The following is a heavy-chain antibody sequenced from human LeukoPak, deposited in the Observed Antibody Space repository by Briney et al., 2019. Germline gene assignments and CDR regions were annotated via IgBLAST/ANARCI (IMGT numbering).Heavy chain of an antibody. D-gene: IGHD6-19*01. V-gene: IGHV5-51*01. J-gene: IGHJ3*02. Sequence: GESLKISCKGSGYSFTSYWIGWVRQMPGKGLEWMGIIYPGDSDTRYSPSFQGQVTISADKSTSTAYLQWSSLKASDTAMYYCARQLYSSGWYGDNAFDIWGQGTMVTVSS. CDR3: ARQLYSSGWYGDNAFDI. CDR1: GYSFTSYW. CDR2: IYPGDSDT.